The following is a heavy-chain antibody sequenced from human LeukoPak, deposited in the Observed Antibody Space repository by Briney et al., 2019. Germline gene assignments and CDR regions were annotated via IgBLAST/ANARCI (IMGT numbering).Heavy chain of an antibody. Sequence: SVKVSCKASGGTFSSYAISWVRQAPGQGLEWMGGIIPIFGTANYAQKFQGRVTITADKSTSTAYMELSSLRSEDTAVYHCVVGYSYGPWYYGMDVWGKGTTVTVSS. CDR3: VVGYSYGPWYYGMDV. V-gene: IGHV1-69*06. CDR1: GGTFSSYA. J-gene: IGHJ6*04. CDR2: IIPIFGTA. D-gene: IGHD5-18*01.